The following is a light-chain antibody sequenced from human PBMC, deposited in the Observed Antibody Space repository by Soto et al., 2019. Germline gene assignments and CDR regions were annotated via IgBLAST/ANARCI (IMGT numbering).Light chain of an antibody. Sequence: EIVLTQSPGTLSLSPGERATLSCRASQSVSSNFLAWYQEKLGQAPRLLIYGASKRATGIPDRFSGSGSGTDFTLTISSLEPEDSAVYYCQQSGNSPWTFGQGTKVDIK. CDR1: QSVSSNF. CDR2: GAS. CDR3: QQSGNSPWT. J-gene: IGKJ1*01. V-gene: IGKV3-20*01.